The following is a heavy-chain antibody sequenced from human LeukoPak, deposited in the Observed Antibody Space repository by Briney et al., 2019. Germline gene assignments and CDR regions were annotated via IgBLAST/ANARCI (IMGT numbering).Heavy chain of an antibody. CDR2: ISGRSGTI. CDR1: GFTFSSYG. Sequence: GGSLRLSCAASGFTFSSYGMNWVRQAPGKGLEWVSYISGRSGTIYYAGSVKGRFTISRDNVKNSLYLQMNSLRAEDTTVYYCARDLLSGYYQPFGYWGQGTLVTVSS. CDR3: ARDLLSGYYQPFGY. V-gene: IGHV3-48*01. J-gene: IGHJ4*02. D-gene: IGHD3-3*01.